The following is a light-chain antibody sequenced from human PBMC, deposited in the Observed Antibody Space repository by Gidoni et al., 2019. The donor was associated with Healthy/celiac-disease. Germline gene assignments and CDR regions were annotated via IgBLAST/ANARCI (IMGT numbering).Light chain of an antibody. Sequence: VLTQSPATLSLSPGERATLSCRPRPSVSSYLAWYQQKPGQAPRLLIYDASNRATGIPARFSGSGSGTDFTLTISSLEPEDFAVYYCQQRGNWPRTFGQGTKLEIK. J-gene: IGKJ2*01. CDR2: DAS. CDR1: PSVSSY. CDR3: QQRGNWPRT. V-gene: IGKV3-11*01.